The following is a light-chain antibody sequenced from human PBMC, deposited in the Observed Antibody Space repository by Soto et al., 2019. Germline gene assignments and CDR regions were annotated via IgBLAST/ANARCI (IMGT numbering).Light chain of an antibody. CDR1: QSINSY. V-gene: IGKV1-39*01. J-gene: IGKJ2*01. CDR2: SAS. CDR3: QQSYSTPRT. Sequence: DIHMTQSPSSLSASVGERVTITCRASQSINSYLNWYQQKPVKDPKLLIYSASGLQSGVPSRFSGSGSGTDFTLTISSLQPEDFATYYCQQSYSTPRTFGQGTKLEI.